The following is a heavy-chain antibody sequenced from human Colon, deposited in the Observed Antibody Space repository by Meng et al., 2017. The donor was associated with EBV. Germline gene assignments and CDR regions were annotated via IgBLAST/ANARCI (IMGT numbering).Heavy chain of an antibody. J-gene: IGHJ4*02. V-gene: IGHV4-4*02. CDR3: ARGGYYSFDY. CDR1: GGSISSVYW. Sequence: QVQLPGSGPGLVTPSETLSLTCAVSGGSISSVYWWTWVRQSPGKGLEWIGEIYHSGSTNYNPSLKSRVTISVDKSKNQFSLKLTSVTAADTAVYYCARGGYYSFDYWGQRTLVTVSS. CDR2: IYHSGST. D-gene: IGHD5-18*01.